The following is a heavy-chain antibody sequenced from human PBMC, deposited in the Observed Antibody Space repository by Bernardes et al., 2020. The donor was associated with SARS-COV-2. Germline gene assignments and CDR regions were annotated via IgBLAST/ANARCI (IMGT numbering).Heavy chain of an antibody. CDR3: ATTVVKKGYFDL. V-gene: IGHV3-66*01. D-gene: IGHD4-17*01. Sequence: GGSLRLSCAASRFSVSNNYLSWVRQAPGKGLEWVSLIYSAGFTYYADSMQGRFTISRDISRNTVYLQINNLTVDDTAVYYCATTVVKKGYFDLWGRGTLVTVSS. J-gene: IGHJ2*01. CDR1: RFSVSNNY. CDR2: IYSAGFT.